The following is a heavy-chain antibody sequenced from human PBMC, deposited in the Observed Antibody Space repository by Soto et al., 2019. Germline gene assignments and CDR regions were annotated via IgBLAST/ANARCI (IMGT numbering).Heavy chain of an antibody. D-gene: IGHD3-22*01. CDR2: IYYSGRT. J-gene: IGHJ5*02. Sequence: SETLSLTCTVSGGSINNYYWSWIRQPPGKGLEWIGFIYYSGRTSYNPSLKSRVTISVDTSMSQFSLKLTSVTAGDTAFYYCARLGGYYHSLDTWGQGTLVTVSS. CDR3: ARLGGYYHSLDT. V-gene: IGHV4-59*08. CDR1: GGSINNYY.